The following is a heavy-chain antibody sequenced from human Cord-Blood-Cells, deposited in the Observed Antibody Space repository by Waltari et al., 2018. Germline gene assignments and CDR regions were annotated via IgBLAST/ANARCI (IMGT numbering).Heavy chain of an antibody. V-gene: IGHV1-18*01. Sequence: QVKLVQSGAEVKKPGASVKVSCKASGYTFSSYGIRWVRQDPVQGLGWMGWISAYNGNTDYAQKLKGRVTMTTDTTTSTAYMERRSLRPDDTAVYYCARDQGSLGYCSGVSCYYYGMDVWGQGTTVTVSS. J-gene: IGHJ6*02. CDR2: ISAYNGNT. CDR1: GYTFSSYG. CDR3: ARDQGSLGYCSGVSCYYYGMDV. D-gene: IGHD2-15*01.